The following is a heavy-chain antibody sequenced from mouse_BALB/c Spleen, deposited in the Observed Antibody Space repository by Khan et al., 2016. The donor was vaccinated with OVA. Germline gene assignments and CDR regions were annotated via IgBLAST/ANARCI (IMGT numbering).Heavy chain of an antibody. J-gene: IGHJ4*01. V-gene: IGHV2-2*02. CDR2: IWSGGST. Sequence: QVQLKESGPGLVQPSQSLSITCTVSGFSLTSYGVPWVRQSPGKGLEWLGVIWSGGSTDYNSAFISRLTISKDNSKSQVFFKMNSLQANDTAIYYCARTYFSYGNYGDYYIMDYWGQGTSVTVSS. CDR1: GFSLTSYG. CDR3: ARTYFSYGNYGDYYIMDY. D-gene: IGHD2-1*01.